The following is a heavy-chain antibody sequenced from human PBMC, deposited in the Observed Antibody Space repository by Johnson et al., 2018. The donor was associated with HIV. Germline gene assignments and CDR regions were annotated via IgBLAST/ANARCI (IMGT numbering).Heavy chain of an antibody. Sequence: VQLVESGGGLVQPGRSLRLSCAASGFTFDDYAMHWVRQAPGKRLEWVSGISWNSGSIGYADSVKGRFTTSRDNAKISLYLQMNSLRAGDTAVYYCARGISQPYYNFWSGYHYPDAFDIWGQGTMVIVSS. CDR3: ARGISQPYYNFWSGYHYPDAFDI. CDR2: ISWNSGSI. V-gene: IGHV3-9*01. J-gene: IGHJ3*02. CDR1: GFTFDDYA. D-gene: IGHD3-3*01.